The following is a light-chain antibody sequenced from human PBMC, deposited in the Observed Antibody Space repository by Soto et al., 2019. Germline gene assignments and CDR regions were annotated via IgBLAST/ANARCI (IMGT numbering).Light chain of an antibody. V-gene: IGLV2-14*01. CDR1: SSDVGGYNY. Sequence: QSALTQPASVSGSPGQSIAISCTGTSSDVGGYNYVAWYQQHPGKGPKLMIFDVSDRPSGVSNRFSGSKSGNTASLTISGLQAEDEADYYCTSYTPSSTLVFGGGTKVTVL. CDR2: DVS. CDR3: TSYTPSSTLV. J-gene: IGLJ3*02.